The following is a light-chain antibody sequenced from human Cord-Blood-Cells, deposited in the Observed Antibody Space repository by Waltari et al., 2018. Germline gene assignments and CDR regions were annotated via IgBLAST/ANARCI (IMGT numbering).Light chain of an antibody. CDR3: QTWGTVPYV. CDR2: LNSDGSH. J-gene: IGLJ1*01. Sequence: QLVLTQSPSASASLGASVTLTCTLSSGSSSYALACHQPQPEKGPRYLMKLNSDGSHSKGDGIPDRFSGSSSGAERYLTISSLQSEDEADYYCQTWGTVPYVFGTGTKVTVL. CDR1: SGSSSYA. V-gene: IGLV4-69*01.